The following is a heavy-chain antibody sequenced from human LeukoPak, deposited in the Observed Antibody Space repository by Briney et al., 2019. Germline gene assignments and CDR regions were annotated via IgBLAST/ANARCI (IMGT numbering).Heavy chain of an antibody. D-gene: IGHD2-2*02. Sequence: KPSETLSLTCAVYGGSFSAYYWDWIRQPPGKGLEWIANIYHSGGTYYNPSLKSRVTISVDTSKNQFSLKLSSVTAADTAVYYCARQGGGYCSSTRCYSAFDIWGQGTMVTVSS. V-gene: IGHV4-34*01. CDR1: GGSFSAYY. CDR3: ARQGGGYCSSTRCYSAFDI. J-gene: IGHJ3*02. CDR2: IYHSGGT.